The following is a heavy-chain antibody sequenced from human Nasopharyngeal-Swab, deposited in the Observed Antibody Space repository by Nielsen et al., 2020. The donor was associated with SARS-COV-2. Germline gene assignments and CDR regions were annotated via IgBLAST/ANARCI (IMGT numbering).Heavy chain of an antibody. CDR3: ARETPIVGANWFGP. V-gene: IGHV4-59*01. Sequence: WIRQPPGKGLEWIGYIYYSGSTNYNPSLKSRVTISVDTSKNQFSLKLSSVTAADTAVYYCARETPIVGANWFGPWGQGTLVTVSS. D-gene: IGHD1-26*01. J-gene: IGHJ5*02. CDR2: IYYSGST.